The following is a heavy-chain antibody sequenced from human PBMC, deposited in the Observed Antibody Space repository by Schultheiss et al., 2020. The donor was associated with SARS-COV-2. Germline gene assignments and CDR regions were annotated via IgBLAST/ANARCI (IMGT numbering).Heavy chain of an antibody. Sequence: GGSLRLSCKGSGYSFTSYWIGWVRQMPGKGLEWMGIIYPGDSDTRYSPSFQGQVTISADKSISTAYLQWSSLKAPDTAMYYCARRSTSWFDAFDIWGQGTMVTVSS. CDR1: GYSFTSYW. D-gene: IGHD2-2*01. V-gene: IGHV5-51*01. CDR3: ARRSTSWFDAFDI. CDR2: IYPGDSDT. J-gene: IGHJ3*02.